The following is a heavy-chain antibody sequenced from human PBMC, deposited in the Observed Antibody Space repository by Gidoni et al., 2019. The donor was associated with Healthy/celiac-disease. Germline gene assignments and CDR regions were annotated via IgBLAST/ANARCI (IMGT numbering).Heavy chain of an antibody. CDR1: GFTLSSYA. CDR2: ISYDGSNK. V-gene: IGHV3-30-3*01. D-gene: IGHD3-22*01. CDR3: ASPGGGTYDSGIDY. J-gene: IGHJ4*02. Sequence: QVQLVESGGGVVQPGRSVRLSCAASGFTLSSYAMHWVRQAPGKGLKWVAVISYDGSNKYYADSVKGRFTISRDNSKNTLYLQMNSLRAEDTAVYYCASPGGGTYDSGIDYWGQGTLVTVSS.